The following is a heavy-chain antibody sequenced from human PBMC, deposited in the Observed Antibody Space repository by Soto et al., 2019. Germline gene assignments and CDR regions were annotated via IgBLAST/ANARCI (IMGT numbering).Heavy chain of an antibody. CDR1: GFIFNNYW. V-gene: IGHV3-74*01. CDR2: IQSDGSSI. Sequence: EVQMVESGGGLVQPGGSLRLSCAASGFIFNNYWMHWVRQVPGKGLMWVSRIQSDGSSIDYADSVKGRFTIYRDMAKDAVYLQMNSPRVEDTAVYYCARFCGMDHWGQGTLVTVSS. CDR3: ARFCGMDH. J-gene: IGHJ4*02.